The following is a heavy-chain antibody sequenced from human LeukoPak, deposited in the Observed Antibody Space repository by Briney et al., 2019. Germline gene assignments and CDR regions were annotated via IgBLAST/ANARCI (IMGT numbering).Heavy chain of an antibody. D-gene: IGHD1-14*01. CDR1: GGSISSSSYY. CDR2: IYYSGST. V-gene: IGHV4-39*01. CDR3: ARGRYVDY. J-gene: IGHJ4*02. Sequence: PSETLSLTCSVSGGSISSSSYYWDWIRQPPGKGLEWIGSIYYSGSTYYNPSLKSRVTISVDTSKNQFSLKLSSVTAADTAVYYCARGRYVDYWGQGTLVTVSS.